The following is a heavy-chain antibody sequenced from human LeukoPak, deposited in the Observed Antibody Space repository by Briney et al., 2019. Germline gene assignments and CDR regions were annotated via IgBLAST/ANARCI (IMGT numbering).Heavy chain of an antibody. CDR2: IRYDGSNK. CDR3: AKDLARVSGENMDV. CDR1: GFTFSSYG. V-gene: IGHV3-30*02. Sequence: QSGGSLRLSCAASGFTFSSYGMHWVRQAPGKGLEWVAFIRYDGSNKYYADSVKGRFTISRDNSKNTLYLQMNSLRAEDTAVYYCAKDLARVSGENMDVWGKGTTVTVSS. J-gene: IGHJ6*03. D-gene: IGHD3-10*01.